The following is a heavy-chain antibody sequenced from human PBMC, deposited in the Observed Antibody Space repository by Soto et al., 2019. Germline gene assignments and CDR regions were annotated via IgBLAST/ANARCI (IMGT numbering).Heavy chain of an antibody. V-gene: IGHV3-23*01. D-gene: IGHD4-17*01. CDR2: ISGSSGST. J-gene: IGHJ4*02. CDR1: GFTFSNCA. CDR3: TKNLGYGDYVIPY. Sequence: EVQLLESGGGLVQPGGSLRLSCAASGFTFSNCAMTWVRQAPGKGLEWVSAISGSSGSTYYADSVKGRFTISRDNSKNTLYLQMNSLRLEDTAVYYCTKNLGYGDYVIPYWGQGTLVTVSS.